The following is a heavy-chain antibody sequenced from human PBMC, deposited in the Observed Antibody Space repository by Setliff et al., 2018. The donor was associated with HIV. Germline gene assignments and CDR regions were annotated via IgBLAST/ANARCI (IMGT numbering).Heavy chain of an antibody. D-gene: IGHD1-1*01. V-gene: IGHV1-2*02. CDR2: INAYTGDT. CDR3: ARDWKHVFDI. Sequence: ASVKVSCKTSGYTFDAKYIHWARRAPGQGLEWMGWINAYTGDTNYAQKFQGSVTVTRDTSISTAYMELSRLRSDDTAVYYCARDWKHVFDIWGQGTMVTVSS. CDR1: GYTFDAKY. J-gene: IGHJ3*02.